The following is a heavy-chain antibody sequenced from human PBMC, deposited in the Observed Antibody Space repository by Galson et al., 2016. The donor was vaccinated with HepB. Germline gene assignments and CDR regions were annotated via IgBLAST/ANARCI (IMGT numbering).Heavy chain of an antibody. D-gene: IGHD3-22*01. CDR1: GFTFDDYA. Sequence: SLRLSCAASGFTFDDYAMHWVRRAPGKGLEWVSGISWNSGSIGYADSVKGRFTISRDNAKNSLYLQMNSLRAEDTALYYCAKDMRSSGYYHGAFDIWGQGTMVTVSS. CDR3: AKDMRSSGYYHGAFDI. J-gene: IGHJ3*02. CDR2: ISWNSGSI. V-gene: IGHV3-9*01.